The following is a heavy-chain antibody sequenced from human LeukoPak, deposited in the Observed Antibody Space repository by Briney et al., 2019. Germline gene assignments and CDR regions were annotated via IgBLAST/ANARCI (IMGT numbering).Heavy chain of an antibody. CDR1: GFTFSSYS. D-gene: IGHD4-17*01. J-gene: IGHJ4*02. CDR2: ISSSSSYI. V-gene: IGHV3-21*01. Sequence: PGGSLRLSCAASGFTFSSYSMNWVRQAPGKGLGWVSSISSSSSYIYYADSVKGRFTISRDNAKNSLYLQMNSLRAEDTAVYYCARAPTFDPVIDYWGQGTLVTVSS. CDR3: ARAPTFDPVIDY.